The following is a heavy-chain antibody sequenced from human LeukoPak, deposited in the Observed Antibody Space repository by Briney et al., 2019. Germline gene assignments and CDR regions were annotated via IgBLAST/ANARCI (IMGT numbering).Heavy chain of an antibody. CDR3: AKDTSIGKYCTNGVCSPFDY. Sequence: GGSLRLSCAASGFTFSSYAMNWVRQAPGKGLEWVSGISNSGGSTYYADSVKGRFTISRDNSKNTLYLQMISLRPEDTAVYYCAKDTSIGKYCTNGVCSPFDYWGQGTLVTVSS. CDR2: ISNSGGST. J-gene: IGHJ4*02. CDR1: GFTFSSYA. D-gene: IGHD2-8*01. V-gene: IGHV3-23*01.